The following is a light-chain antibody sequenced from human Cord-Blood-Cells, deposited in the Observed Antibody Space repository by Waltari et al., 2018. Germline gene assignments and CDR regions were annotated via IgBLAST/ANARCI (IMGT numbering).Light chain of an antibody. CDR3: CSYAGSSTV. V-gene: IGLV2-23*01. CDR1: SSDVGSYNL. Sequence: QSALTQPASVSGSPGQSITISCTGTSSDVGSYNLVSWYQQHPGKAPKLMIYEGSKRPSGVSDRFCGSKSGNTASLTISGLQAEDEADYYCCSYAGSSTVFGGGTKLTVL. J-gene: IGLJ3*02. CDR2: EGS.